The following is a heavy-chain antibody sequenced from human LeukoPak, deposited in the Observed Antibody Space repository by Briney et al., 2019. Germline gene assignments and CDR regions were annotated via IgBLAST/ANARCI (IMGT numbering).Heavy chain of an antibody. CDR3: SVVAAIEGGGGRNCYGMDV. CDR1: GGSVSSSKYY. CDR2: IYYSGST. Sequence: PSETLSLTCSVSGGSVSSSKYYWGWIRQPPGKGLEWIGSIYYSGSTYYTPSLKSRVSISVDASKNQFSLKLSSVTAADTAVYYCSVVAAIEGGGGRNCYGMDVWGQGTTVTVS. J-gene: IGHJ6*02. D-gene: IGHD2-15*01. V-gene: IGHV4-39*01.